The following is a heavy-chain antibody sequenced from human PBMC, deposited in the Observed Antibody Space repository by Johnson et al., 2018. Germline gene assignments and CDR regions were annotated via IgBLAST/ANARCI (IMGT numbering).Heavy chain of an antibody. V-gene: IGHV1-8*01. CDR2: MNPNSGNT. D-gene: IGHD3-22*01. Sequence: QVQLVQSGAEVKKPGASVKVSCKASGYTFASYDINWVRQATRQGLEWMGWMNPNSGNTGYAQKFQGRVTMTRNTSIGTAYMELSSLSSYDTAVYYCARGFRDSSGKEYFQHWGQGTGITVSS. J-gene: IGHJ1*01. CDR1: GYTFASYD. CDR3: ARGFRDSSGKEYFQH.